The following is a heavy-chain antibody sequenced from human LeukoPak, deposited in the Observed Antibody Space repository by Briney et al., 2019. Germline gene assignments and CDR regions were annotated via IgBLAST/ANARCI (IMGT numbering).Heavy chain of an antibody. J-gene: IGHJ4*02. Sequence: GGSLRLSCAASGFTFSSYSMNWVRQAPGKGLEWVSYISSSGSTIYYADSVKGRFTISRDNAKNSLYLQMNSLRAEDTAVYYCARVATITGVVYWGQGTLVTVSS. CDR2: ISSSGSTI. D-gene: IGHD5-12*01. V-gene: IGHV3-48*04. CDR3: ARVATITGVVY. CDR1: GFTFSSYS.